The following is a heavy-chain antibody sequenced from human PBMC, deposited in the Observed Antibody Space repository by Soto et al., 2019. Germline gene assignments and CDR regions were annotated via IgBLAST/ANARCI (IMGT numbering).Heavy chain of an antibody. V-gene: IGHV1-69*01. CDR1: GGTFGSYA. CDR2: IIPIPGTA. J-gene: IGHJ6*02. CDR3: ARSQGSSTSLEIYYYYYYGMDV. D-gene: IGHD2-2*01. Sequence: QVQLVQSGAEVKKPGSSVKVSCKASGGTFGSYAISWVRQAPGQGLEWMGGIIPIPGTANYAQKFQGRVTVAAEESTGTGYMELTGLRTQDTAVYYCARSQGSSTSLEIYYYYYYGMDVWGQGTTVTVSS.